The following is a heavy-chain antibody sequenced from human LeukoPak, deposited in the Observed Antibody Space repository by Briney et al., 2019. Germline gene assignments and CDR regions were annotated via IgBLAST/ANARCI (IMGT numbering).Heavy chain of an antibody. CDR2: ISASGGST. D-gene: IGHD6-19*01. Sequence: GGSLRLSCEASGFTFSSYAMTWVRQAPGKGLEWVSAISASGGSTHHAGSVKGRFTISRDGSKNTLSLQMNSLRAEDTALYYCAKGSSAWYGRFDPWGQGTLVTVSS. J-gene: IGHJ5*02. V-gene: IGHV3-23*01. CDR3: AKGSSAWYGRFDP. CDR1: GFTFSSYA.